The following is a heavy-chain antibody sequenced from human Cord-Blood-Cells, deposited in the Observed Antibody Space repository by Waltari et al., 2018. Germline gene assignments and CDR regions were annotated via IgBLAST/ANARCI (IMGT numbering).Heavy chain of an antibody. V-gene: IGHV1-8*03. J-gene: IGHJ4*02. CDR1: GYTFTSYD. D-gene: IGHD3-3*01. Sequence: QVQLVQSGAEVKKPGASVKVSCKASGYTFTSYDINWVRQATGQGLEWMGWMNPNSGNTGYAQKCQGRVTITRNTSISTAYMELSSLRSEDTAVYYCARGVGYDFWSGYYYFDYWGQGTLVTVSS. CDR3: ARGVGYDFWSGYYYFDY. CDR2: MNPNSGNT.